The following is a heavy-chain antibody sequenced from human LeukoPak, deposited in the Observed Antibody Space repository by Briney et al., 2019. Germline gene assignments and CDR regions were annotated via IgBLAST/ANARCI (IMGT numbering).Heavy chain of an antibody. J-gene: IGHJ5*02. D-gene: IGHD3-10*01. CDR1: GYTLIELP. CDR3: TTDRVRYMVRGVLRSLEGFDP. V-gene: IGHV1-24*01. CDR2: FDPEEGET. Sequence: ASVTVSCKVSGYTLIELPMHWVRQAPGKGLEWMGGFDPEEGETIYAQKFQGRVTMTEDTSTDTAYMELSSLSSEDTAVYYCTTDRVRYMVRGVLRSLEGFDPWGQGTLVTVSS.